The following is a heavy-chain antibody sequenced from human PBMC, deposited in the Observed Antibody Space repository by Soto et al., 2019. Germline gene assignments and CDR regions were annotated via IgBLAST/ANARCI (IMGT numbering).Heavy chain of an antibody. J-gene: IGHJ3*02. CDR2: IYYSGST. V-gene: IGHV4-59*08. D-gene: IGHD4-17*01. Sequence: QVQLQESGPGLVKPSETLSLTCTVSGGSISSYYWSWIRQPPGKGLEWIGYIYYSGSTNYNPSLKRRVTVSVDTSKSQCSLKLSSVTAADTAVYYCAICGDSDAFDIWGQGTMVTVSS. CDR3: AICGDSDAFDI. CDR1: GGSISSYY.